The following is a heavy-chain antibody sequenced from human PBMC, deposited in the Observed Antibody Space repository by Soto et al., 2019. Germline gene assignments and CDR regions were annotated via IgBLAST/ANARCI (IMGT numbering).Heavy chain of an antibody. V-gene: IGHV3-30*03. J-gene: IGHJ4*02. Sequence: PGGSLRLSCAASGFTFSSYGMHWVRQAPGKGLEWVAVISYDGSNKYYADSVKGRFTISRDNSKNTLYLQMNSLRPEDTAVYYCEASAVAGDALFDYWGRGTLVTVSS. CDR3: EASAVAGDALFDY. D-gene: IGHD6-19*01. CDR1: GFTFSSYG. CDR2: ISYDGSNK.